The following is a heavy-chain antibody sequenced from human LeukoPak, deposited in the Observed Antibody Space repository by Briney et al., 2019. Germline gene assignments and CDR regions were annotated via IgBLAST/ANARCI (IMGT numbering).Heavy chain of an antibody. CDR2: LSSNGGYT. V-gene: IGHV3-64D*06. Sequence: PGGSLKLSCSACGFTFSSYAMHWVRQAPGKGLEYVSGLSSNGGYTYYADSVKDRFIISRDNSKNTLYLQMSSLRAEDTAVYYCVKTYGMGSFSNWGQGTLVTVSS. CDR1: GFTFSSYA. J-gene: IGHJ4*02. D-gene: IGHD3-10*01. CDR3: VKTYGMGSFSN.